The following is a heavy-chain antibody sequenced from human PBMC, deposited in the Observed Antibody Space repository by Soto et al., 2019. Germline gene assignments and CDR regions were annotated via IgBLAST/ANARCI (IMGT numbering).Heavy chain of an antibody. J-gene: IGHJ5*02. CDR1: GGSFSGYY. CDR2: INHSGST. V-gene: IGHV4-34*01. D-gene: IGHD3-3*02. CDR3: ASPKIAFYNWFDP. Sequence: SETLSLTCAVYGGSFSGYYWSWIRQPPGKGLEWIGEINHSGSTNYNPSLKSRVTISVDTSKNQFSLKLTSVTAADTAVYYCASPKIAFYNWFDPWGQGTLVTVSS.